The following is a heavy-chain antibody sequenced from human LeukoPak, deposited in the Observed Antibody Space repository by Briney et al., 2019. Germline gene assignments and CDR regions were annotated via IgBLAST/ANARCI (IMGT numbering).Heavy chain of an antibody. CDR2: IYYSGST. J-gene: IGHJ4*02. Sequence: SETLSLTCTVSGGSISTSSYYWGWIRQSSGKGLEWIGSIYYSGSTYYNPSLKSRLTISVDTSKNQFSLKLSSVTAADTAVYYCARGRRDNWTIFGYWGQGTLVTVSS. CDR3: ARGRRDNWTIFGY. D-gene: IGHD1-20*01. CDR1: GGSISTSSYY. V-gene: IGHV4-39*07.